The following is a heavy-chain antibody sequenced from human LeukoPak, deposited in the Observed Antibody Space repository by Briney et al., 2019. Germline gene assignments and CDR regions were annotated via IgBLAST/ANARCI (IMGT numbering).Heavy chain of an antibody. D-gene: IGHD1-26*01. V-gene: IGHV3-53*01. J-gene: IGHJ4*02. CDR3: ASQRSFNY. Sequence: GGSLRLSCAASGFTVSSNYMSWVRQAPGKGLEWVSVIYSGSGTYYADSVRGRFTISRDNSKNTVYLQMNSLRAEDTAVYFCASQRSFNYWGQGTQVTVSS. CDR2: IYSGSGT. CDR1: GFTVSSNY.